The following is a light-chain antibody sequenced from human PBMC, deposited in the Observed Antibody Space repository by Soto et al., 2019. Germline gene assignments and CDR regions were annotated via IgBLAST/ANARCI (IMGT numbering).Light chain of an antibody. CDR3: SSSTSSTTFV. CDR2: EVI. V-gene: IGLV2-14*01. CDR1: NSDVNY. Sequence: QSALTQPASVSGAPGQSITISCTGTNSDVNYVSWHQQHPGKAPKLMIYEVINRSSGVSTRFSGSKSGNTASLTISGLQAEDEADYYCSSSTSSTTFVFGTGTKLTVL. J-gene: IGLJ1*01.